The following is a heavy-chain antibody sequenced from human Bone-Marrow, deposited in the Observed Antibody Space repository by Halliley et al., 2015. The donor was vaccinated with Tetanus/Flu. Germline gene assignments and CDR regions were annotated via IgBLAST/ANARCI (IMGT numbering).Heavy chain of an antibody. CDR3: ARDKFSFGGIIIKGHYFDY. Sequence: LVKPTQTLTLTCTFSGFSLYTRGMRVSWIRHSPGRALEWLARIDWEEDTSYTTSLKTRLSISRDTSGNQVVLRMTNMDPVDTATYFCARDKFSFGGIIIKGHYFDYWGQGIPVTVSS. CDR2: IDWEEDT. D-gene: IGHD3-16*02. J-gene: IGHJ4*02. V-gene: IGHV2-70*04. CDR1: GFSLYTRGMR.